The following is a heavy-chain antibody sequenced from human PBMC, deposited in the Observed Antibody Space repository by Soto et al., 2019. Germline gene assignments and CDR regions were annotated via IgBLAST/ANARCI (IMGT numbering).Heavy chain of an antibody. Sequence: EVQLVESGGGLVQPGGSLRLSSAASGFIFNNYWMTWVRQAPGKGLEWVANIKQDGSEKYYVDSVKGRFTISRDNAKNLLYLQMNSLRADDTAVYYCARDAYYDESSGYFDYWGQGTLVTVSS. CDR3: ARDAYYDESSGYFDY. J-gene: IGHJ4*02. CDR2: IKQDGSEK. V-gene: IGHV3-7*01. D-gene: IGHD3-22*01. CDR1: GFIFNNYW.